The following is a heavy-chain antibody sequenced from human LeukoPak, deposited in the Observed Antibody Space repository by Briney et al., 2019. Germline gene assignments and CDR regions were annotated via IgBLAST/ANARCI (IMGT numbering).Heavy chain of an antibody. CDR3: ARTGYSSSWYGYYYYMDV. CDR1: GYTFTGYY. D-gene: IGHD6-13*01. Sequence: ASVKVSCKASGYTFTGYYMHWVRQAPGQGLEWMGWINPNSGGTNYAQKFQGRVTMTRDTSISTAYMELSRLRSDDTAVYYCARTGYSSSWYGYYYYMDVWGKGTTVTVSS. CDR2: INPNSGGT. V-gene: IGHV1-2*02. J-gene: IGHJ6*03.